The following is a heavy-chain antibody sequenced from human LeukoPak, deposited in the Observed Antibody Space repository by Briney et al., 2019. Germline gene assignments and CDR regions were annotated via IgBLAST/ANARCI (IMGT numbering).Heavy chain of an antibody. D-gene: IGHD2-2*01. CDR2: IVPIFGTA. CDR3: ARTLPAAIINWFDP. V-gene: IGHV1-69*05. CDR1: GGTFSSYA. J-gene: IGHJ5*02. Sequence: SVKVSCKASGGTFSSYAISWVRQAPGQGLEWMGGIVPIFGTANYAQKFQGRVTMTRDTSTSTVYMELSSLRSEDTAVYYCARTLPAAIINWFDPWGQGTLVTVSS.